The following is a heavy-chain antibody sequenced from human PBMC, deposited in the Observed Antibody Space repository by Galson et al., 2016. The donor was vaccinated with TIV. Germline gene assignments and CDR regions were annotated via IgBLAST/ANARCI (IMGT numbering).Heavy chain of an antibody. CDR1: GGTFNIYA. J-gene: IGHJ6*02. CDR2: ILPIFGAA. V-gene: IGHV1-69*13. CDR3: ARDVSHGLDG. Sequence: SVKVSCKASGGTFNIYAISWVRQAPGQGLEWMGGILPIFGAATYAQKFQGRVTITADESTNTAYMELSSLKSDDTAMYYCARDVSHGLDGWGQGTTVTVSS.